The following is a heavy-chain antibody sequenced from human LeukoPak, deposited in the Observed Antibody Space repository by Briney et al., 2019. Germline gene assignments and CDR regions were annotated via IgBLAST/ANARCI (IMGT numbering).Heavy chain of an antibody. V-gene: IGHV4-59*08. CDR2: IYYSGST. CDR3: ARHVILLDSSGYEAGAFDI. D-gene: IGHD3-22*01. CDR1: GGSIRSYY. J-gene: IGHJ3*02. Sequence: PSETLSLTCTVCGGSIRSYYWSWIRQPPGKGLEWIGYIYYSGSTNYNPSLKSRVTISVDTSKNQFSLKLSSVTAADTAVYYCARHVILLDSSGYEAGAFDIWGQGTMVTVSS.